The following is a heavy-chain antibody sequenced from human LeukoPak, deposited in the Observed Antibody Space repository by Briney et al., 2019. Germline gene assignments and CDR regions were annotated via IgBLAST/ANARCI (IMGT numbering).Heavy chain of an antibody. CDR3: ARGVPQIVVVTATNYFDY. Sequence: ASVKVSCKASGYSFTGYGISWVRQAPGQGLEWMGWISAYNGNTNYAQKLQGRVTMTTDTSTNTAYMELRSLRSDDTAVYYCARGVPQIVVVTATNYFDYWGRRTLVTVSS. CDR1: GYSFTGYG. V-gene: IGHV1-18*01. CDR2: ISAYNGNT. D-gene: IGHD2-21*02. J-gene: IGHJ4*02.